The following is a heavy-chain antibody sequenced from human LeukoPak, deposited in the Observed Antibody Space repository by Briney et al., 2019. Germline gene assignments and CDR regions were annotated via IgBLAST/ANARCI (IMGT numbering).Heavy chain of an antibody. J-gene: IGHJ4*02. CDR2: IIPILGIA. D-gene: IGHD3-3*01. Sequence: GASVTVSCKASGGTFSSYAISWVRQAPGQGLEWMGRIIPILGIADYAQKFQGRVTITADKSTSTAYMELSSLRSEDTAVYYCARHYDFWSGYFDYWGQGTLVTVSS. CDR1: GGTFSSYA. V-gene: IGHV1-69*04. CDR3: ARHYDFWSGYFDY.